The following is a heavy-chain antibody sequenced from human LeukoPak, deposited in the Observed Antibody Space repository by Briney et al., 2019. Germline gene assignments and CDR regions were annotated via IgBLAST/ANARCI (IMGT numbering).Heavy chain of an antibody. D-gene: IGHD6-13*01. CDR3: AGLTSSSWYFGD. J-gene: IGHJ4*02. CDR1: GGSISNYY. V-gene: IGHV4-59*08. Sequence: SETLSLTCTVSGGSISNYYWSWIRQPPGKGPEWIGYMYYSGSTNYNPSLKSRVTISVDTSKNQFSLRLSSVTAADTAIYYCAGLTSSSWYFGDWGQGTLVTVSS. CDR2: MYYSGST.